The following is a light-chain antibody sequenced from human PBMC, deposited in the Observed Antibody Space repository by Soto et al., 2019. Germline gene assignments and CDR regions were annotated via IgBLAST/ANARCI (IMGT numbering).Light chain of an antibody. CDR3: SAYTSGTTLYV. CDR1: RSDVGGYNY. J-gene: IGLJ1*01. V-gene: IGLV2-14*01. CDR2: ASS. Sequence: QSALTHPASVSGSPGQSITISCTGTRSDVGGYNYVSWYQHHAGKAPRLMIYASSNRPSGVSHRFSGSRSGNTASLTISGLQAEDEADYYCSAYTSGTTLYVFGTGTKLTGL.